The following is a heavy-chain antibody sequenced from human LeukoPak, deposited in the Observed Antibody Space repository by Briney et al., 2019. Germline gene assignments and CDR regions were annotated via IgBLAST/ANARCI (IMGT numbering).Heavy chain of an antibody. J-gene: IGHJ3*02. V-gene: IGHV3-11*01. D-gene: IGHD3-3*01. CDR2: TI. CDR3: ARTPLGYYDFWSGYSPGAFDI. Sequence: TIYYAASGKGRFTISRDNAKNSLYLQMNSLRAEDTAVYYCARTPLGYYDFWSGYSPGAFDIWGQGTMVTVSS.